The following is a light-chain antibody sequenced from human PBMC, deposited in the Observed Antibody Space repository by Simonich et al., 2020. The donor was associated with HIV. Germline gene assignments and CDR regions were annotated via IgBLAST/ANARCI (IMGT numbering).Light chain of an antibody. J-gene: IGKJ4*01. CDR3: QQRSNWPPLT. V-gene: IGKV3-11*01. CDR1: QSIASN. CDR2: GAS. Sequence: EIVTTQSPATLSVSPGERAPRSCRVSQSIASNLAWYQQKPGQAPRLVIYGASMRATGSPARVSGSGSGTDFTLTISSLEPEDFAVYYCQQRSNWPPLTFGGGTKVEIK.